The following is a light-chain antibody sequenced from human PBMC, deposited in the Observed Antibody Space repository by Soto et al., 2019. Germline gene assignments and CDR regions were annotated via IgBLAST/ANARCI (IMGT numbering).Light chain of an antibody. CDR1: QSVGTY. V-gene: IGKV3-11*01. CDR2: GAF. CDR3: QQRNNWPPTWT. Sequence: EAVLTQSPATLSLSPGERATLSCRASQSVGTYLAWYQQKPGQAPRLLVHGAFNRATGIPVWFSGSGSGTDFTLTFSGLEPEDFAVYYCQQRNNWPPTWTFGPGTKVDIK. J-gene: IGKJ1*01.